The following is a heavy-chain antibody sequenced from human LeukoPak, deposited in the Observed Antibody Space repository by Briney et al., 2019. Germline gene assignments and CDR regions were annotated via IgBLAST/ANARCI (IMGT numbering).Heavy chain of an antibody. D-gene: IGHD3-9*01. Sequence: PGGSLRLSCAASGFTFSSYGMHWVRQAPGKGLEWVAVISYDGSNKYYADSVKGRFTISRDNAKKSLYLQMNSLRAEDTAVYYCARATTYDILTGFSDYWGQGTLVTVSS. V-gene: IGHV3-30*03. J-gene: IGHJ4*02. CDR1: GFTFSSYG. CDR2: ISYDGSNK. CDR3: ARATTYDILTGFSDY.